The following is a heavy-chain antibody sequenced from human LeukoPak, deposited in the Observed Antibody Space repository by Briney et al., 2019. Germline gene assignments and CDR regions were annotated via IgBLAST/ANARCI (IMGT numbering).Heavy chain of an antibody. CDR2: MNPNSGNT. D-gene: IGHD3-3*01. Sequence: ASVKVSCKASGYTFTGYDINWVRQATGQGLEWMGWMNPNSGNTGYAQKFQGRVTMTRNTAISTAYLELNSLRSDDTAVYYCAGVMGNGYWFDYWGQGTLITVSS. CDR1: GYTFTGYD. J-gene: IGHJ4*02. V-gene: IGHV1-8*01. CDR3: AGVMGNGYWFDY.